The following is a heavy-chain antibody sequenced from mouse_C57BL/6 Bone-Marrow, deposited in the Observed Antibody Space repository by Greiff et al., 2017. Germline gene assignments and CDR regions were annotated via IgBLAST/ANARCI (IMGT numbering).Heavy chain of an antibody. CDR3: APGVTTPYYFDY. CDR1: GYSFTGYY. D-gene: IGHD2-2*01. CDR2: INPSTGGT. V-gene: IGHV1-42*01. J-gene: IGHJ2*01. Sequence: EVQLQQSGPELVKPGASVTISCKASGYSFTGYYMNWVKQSPEKSLEWIGEINPSTGGTTYNQKFKAKVTLTVDKSSSTAYMQLKSLTSEDSAVYYCAPGVTTPYYFDYWGQGTTLTVTS.